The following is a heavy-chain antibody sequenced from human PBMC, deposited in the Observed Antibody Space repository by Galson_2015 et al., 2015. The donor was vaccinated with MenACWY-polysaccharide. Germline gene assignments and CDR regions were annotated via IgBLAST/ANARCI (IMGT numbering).Heavy chain of an antibody. J-gene: IGHJ5*02. CDR2: INPRSGDT. Sequence: VSCKASGYTFTDYYMHWVRQAPGQGLEWMGWINPRSGDTKYAQKFQGRVTMTRDTSISTAYIELSRLRSDDTAMYYCARDLVGAGDWYDPWGQGTLVTVSS. D-gene: IGHD3-16*01. V-gene: IGHV1-2*02. CDR1: GYTFTDYY. CDR3: ARDLVGAGDWYDP.